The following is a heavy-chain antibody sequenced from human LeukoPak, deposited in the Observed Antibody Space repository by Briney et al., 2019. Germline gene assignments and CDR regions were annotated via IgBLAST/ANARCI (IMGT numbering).Heavy chain of an antibody. V-gene: IGHV3-23*01. CDR3: ARDVATVTGSFHY. J-gene: IGHJ4*02. Sequence: GGSLRLSCAASGFAFSSYAMSWVRQAPGKGLEWVSAISGSGGSTYYADSVKGRFTISRDNSKNTLYLQMNSLRAEDTAVYYCARDVATVTGSFHYWGQGTLVTVSS. CDR1: GFAFSSYA. D-gene: IGHD4-17*01. CDR2: ISGSGGST.